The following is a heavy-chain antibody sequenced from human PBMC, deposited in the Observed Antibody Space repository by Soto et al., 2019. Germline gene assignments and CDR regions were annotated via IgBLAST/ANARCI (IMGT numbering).Heavy chain of an antibody. CDR3: ARVIILTGYYGWFDP. CDR2: IYHSGST. J-gene: IGHJ5*02. Sequence: SETLSLTCAVSGGSISSGGYSWSWIRQPPGEGLEWIGYIYHSGSTYYNPSLKSRVTISVDRSKNQFSLKLSSVTAADTAVYYCARVIILTGYYGWFDPWGQGTLVTVSS. D-gene: IGHD3-9*01. CDR1: GGSISSGGYS. V-gene: IGHV4-30-2*01.